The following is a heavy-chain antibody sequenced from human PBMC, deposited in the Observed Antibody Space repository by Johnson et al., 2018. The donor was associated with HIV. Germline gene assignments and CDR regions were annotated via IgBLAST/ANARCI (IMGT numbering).Heavy chain of an antibody. J-gene: IGHJ3*01. D-gene: IGHD6-19*01. CDR2: IRGSGDST. Sequence: QVQLVESGGGLVKPGGSLRVSCAASGFTFSDAWMHWVRQAPGKGLEWVSAIRGSGDSTYYADSVKGRFPISRDNAKNSLYLQMDNLRVEDTAMYYCARDGVYSSPWDAFDVWGQGTMVTVSS. CDR1: GFTFSDAW. CDR3: ARDGVYSSPWDAFDV. V-gene: IGHV3-11*01.